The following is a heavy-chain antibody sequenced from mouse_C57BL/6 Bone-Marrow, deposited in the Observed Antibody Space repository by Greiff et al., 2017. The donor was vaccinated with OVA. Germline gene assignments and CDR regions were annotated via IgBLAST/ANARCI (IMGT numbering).Heavy chain of an antibody. J-gene: IGHJ4*01. CDR3: ARHGGNFYAMDY. Sequence: EVKLVESGGDLVKPGGSLKLSCAASGFTFSSYGMSWVRQTPDKRLEWVATISSGGSYTYYPDSVKGRFTISRDNAKNTLYLQMSSLKSEDTAMYYCARHGGNFYAMDYWGQGTSVTVSS. D-gene: IGHD2-1*01. CDR2: ISSGGSYT. CDR1: GFTFSSYG. V-gene: IGHV5-6*01.